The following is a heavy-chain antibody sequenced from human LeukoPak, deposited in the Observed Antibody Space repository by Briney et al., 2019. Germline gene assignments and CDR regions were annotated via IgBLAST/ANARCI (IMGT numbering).Heavy chain of an antibody. CDR2: IYYSGST. J-gene: IGHJ3*02. D-gene: IGHD5-12*01. CDR1: GGSISSGDYY. V-gene: IGHV4-30-4*01. Sequence: PSETLSLTCTVSGGSISSGDYYWSWIRQPPGKGLEWIGYIYYSGSTNYNPSLKSRVTISVDMSKNQFSLKLSSVTAADTAVYYCARHRDVIVATMDAFDIWGQGTMVTVSS. CDR3: ARHRDVIVATMDAFDI.